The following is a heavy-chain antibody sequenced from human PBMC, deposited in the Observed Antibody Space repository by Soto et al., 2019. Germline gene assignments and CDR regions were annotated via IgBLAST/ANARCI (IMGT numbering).Heavy chain of an antibody. Sequence: QVQLVQSGAEEKKPGASVKVSCKASGYTFTSYAMHWVRQAPGQRLEWMGWIHAGNGNTKYSLKFPGRDTITRDTPASTAYMKLSCLISEDTAVYYCARGPGTGIDVWGQGTTVTVSS. CDR1: GYTFTSYA. CDR3: ARGPGTGIDV. V-gene: IGHV1-3*05. CDR2: IHAGNGNT. D-gene: IGHD3-10*01. J-gene: IGHJ6*02.